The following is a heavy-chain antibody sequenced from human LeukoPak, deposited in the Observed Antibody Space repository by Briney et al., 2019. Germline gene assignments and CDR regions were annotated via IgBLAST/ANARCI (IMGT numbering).Heavy chain of an antibody. Sequence: ASVKVSCKASGYTFTSYDINWVRQATGQGLEWMGWMNPNSGNTGYAQKFQGRVTITRNTSISTAYMELSSLRSEGTAVYYCARGVLTRTNPTLYYFDYWGQGTLVTVSS. J-gene: IGHJ4*02. CDR3: ARGVLTRTNPTLYYFDY. D-gene: IGHD3-9*01. V-gene: IGHV1-8*03. CDR1: GYTFTSYD. CDR2: MNPNSGNT.